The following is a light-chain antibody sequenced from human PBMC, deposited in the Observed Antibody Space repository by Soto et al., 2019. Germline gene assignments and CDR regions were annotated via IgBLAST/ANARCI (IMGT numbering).Light chain of an antibody. CDR3: QQRSNWPWT. J-gene: IGKJ1*01. V-gene: IGKV3-11*01. CDR1: QSVSSY. CDR2: DAS. Sequence: EIVLTQSPATLSLSPGERATHSCRASQSVSSYLAWYQQKPGRAPRLLIYDASNRATGIPARFSGSGSGTDFTLTISSLEPEDFAVYYCQQRSNWPWTFGQGTKVDIK.